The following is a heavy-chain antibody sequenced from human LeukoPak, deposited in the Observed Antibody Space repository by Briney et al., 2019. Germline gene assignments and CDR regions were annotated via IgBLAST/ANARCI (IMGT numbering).Heavy chain of an antibody. CDR1: GFTVSSNY. CDR2: IYSGSST. J-gene: IGHJ4*02. V-gene: IGHV3-66*02. CDR3: ARGGGDRPDLGFDY. D-gene: IGHD3-16*01. Sequence: GGSLRLSCAASGFTVSSNYMSWVRQAPGKGLEWVSVIYSGSSTYYADSVKGRFTISRDNSKNTLYLQMNSLRAEDTAVYYCARGGGDRPDLGFDYWGQGTLVTVSS.